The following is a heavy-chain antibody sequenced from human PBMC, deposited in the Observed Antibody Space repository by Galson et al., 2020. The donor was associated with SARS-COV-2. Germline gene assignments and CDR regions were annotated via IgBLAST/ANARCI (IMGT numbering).Heavy chain of an antibody. CDR1: GGSISSSNW. V-gene: IGHV4-4*02. D-gene: IGHD6-19*01. CDR2: IYHSGST. CDR3: ARRMNIAVAGTLLPRYYYYGMDV. Sequence: SETLSLTCAVSGGSISSSNWWSWVRQPPGKGLEWIGEIYHSGSTNYNPSLKSRVTISVDKSKNQFSLKLSSVTAADTAAYYCARRMNIAVAGTLLPRYYYYGMDVWGQGTTVTVAS. J-gene: IGHJ6*02.